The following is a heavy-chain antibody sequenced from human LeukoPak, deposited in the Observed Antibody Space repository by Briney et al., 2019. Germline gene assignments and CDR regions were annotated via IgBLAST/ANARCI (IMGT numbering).Heavy chain of an antibody. D-gene: IGHD6-19*01. V-gene: IGHV3-48*03. CDR3: ARGSVAGDYYYYYYMDV. CDR1: GFTFSSYE. Sequence: GGSLRLSCAASGFTFSSYEMNWVRQAPGKGLKWVSYISSSGSTIYYADSVKGRFTISRDNAKNSLYLQMNSLRAEDTAVYYCARGSVAGDYYYYYYMDVWGKGTTVTVSS. CDR2: ISSSGSTI. J-gene: IGHJ6*03.